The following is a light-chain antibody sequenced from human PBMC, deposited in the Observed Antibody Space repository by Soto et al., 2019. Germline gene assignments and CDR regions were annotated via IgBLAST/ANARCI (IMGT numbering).Light chain of an antibody. CDR2: AAS. Sequence: AIQMTQSPSSLSASVGDRVTITCRGSHAIRNELGWYQHKPGRAPNLLVSAASTLQSGVPSRFSGSGSGSDFTLTISSLQPEDFATYYCLQDYSYPRTFGQGTTVEIK. CDR3: LQDYSYPRT. J-gene: IGKJ1*01. CDR1: HAIRNE. V-gene: IGKV1-6*01.